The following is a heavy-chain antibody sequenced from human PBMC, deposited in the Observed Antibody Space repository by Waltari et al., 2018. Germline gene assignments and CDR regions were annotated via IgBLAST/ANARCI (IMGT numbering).Heavy chain of an antibody. V-gene: IGHV3-48*03. CDR1: GFSFSSYE. D-gene: IGHD3-10*01. J-gene: IGHJ3*02. CDR2: ISSSGSTM. Sequence: EAQLVESGGGLVQPGGSLRISCAASGFSFSSYEMNWVRQAPGKGLEWVSNISSSGSTMYYADSMKGRFTISRDNAKNSLYLQMNSLRAEDTALYYCARDEVASGAFDIWGQGTMVTVSS. CDR3: ARDEVASGAFDI.